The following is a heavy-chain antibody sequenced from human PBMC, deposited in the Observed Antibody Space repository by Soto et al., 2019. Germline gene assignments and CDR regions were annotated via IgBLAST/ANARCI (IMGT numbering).Heavy chain of an antibody. CDR2: TLPVFNTA. CDR1: GGTLSDHG. D-gene: IGHD3-10*01. CDR3: ARVVYGSGNYYTGPSAFDS. J-gene: IGHJ3*02. Sequence: QVQLEQSGAEVKKPGSSVKISCKASGGTLSDHGVSWLRQAPGQGLEWEGGTLPVFNTANYEPKFQGRVTSAAYKSPNIAYMELGSLRSDDTAVYYCARVVYGSGNYYTGPSAFDSWGQGTLVIVSS. V-gene: IGHV1-69*06.